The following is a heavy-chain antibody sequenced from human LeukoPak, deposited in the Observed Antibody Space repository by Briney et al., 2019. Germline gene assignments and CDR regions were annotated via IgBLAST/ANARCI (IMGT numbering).Heavy chain of an antibody. V-gene: IGHV3-23*01. CDR1: GFTFSSYG. CDR2: ISGRGGST. CDR3: ASPYYYDGSSYYHFFDH. Sequence: GESLRLSCAASGFTFSSYGMSWVSQAAGEGLEWVSAISGRGGSTYSTDSVKGRFTISRDNSKSPLYLQINSLRTKDPAVYYCASPYYYDGSSYYHFFDHWSQGTLVTVPS. J-gene: IGHJ4*02. D-gene: IGHD3-22*01.